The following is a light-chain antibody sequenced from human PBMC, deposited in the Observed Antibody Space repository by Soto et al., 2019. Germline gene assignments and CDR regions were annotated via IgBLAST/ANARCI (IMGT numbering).Light chain of an antibody. Sequence: QSALTQPRSVSGSPGQSVTISCTGTSSDVVSWYQQRPGKAPKLIIFYVSQRPSGVPDRFSASKSGNTASLTISGLQAADEADYYCCSSAGGFTWVFGGGTKVTVL. CDR1: SSDV. J-gene: IGLJ3*02. CDR2: YVS. CDR3: CSSAGGFTWV. V-gene: IGLV2-11*01.